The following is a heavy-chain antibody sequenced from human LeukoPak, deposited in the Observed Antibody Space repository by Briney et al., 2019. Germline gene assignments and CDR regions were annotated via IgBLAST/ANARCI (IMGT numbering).Heavy chain of an antibody. D-gene: IGHD1-26*01. J-gene: IGHJ5*02. CDR2: INPTGGST. CDR3: ARDNSVGDNAWWFDP. CDR1: GYTFTSYG. Sequence: ASVKVSCKASGYTFTSYGISWVRQAPGQGLEWMGLINPTGGSTGYAQKFQGRVTMTRDTSTSTDYMELSSLRSEDTAIYYCARDNSVGDNAWWFDPRGQGTLVTVSS. V-gene: IGHV1-46*01.